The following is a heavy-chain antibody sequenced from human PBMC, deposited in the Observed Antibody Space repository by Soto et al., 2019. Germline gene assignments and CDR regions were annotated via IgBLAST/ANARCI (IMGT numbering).Heavy chain of an antibody. D-gene: IGHD4-17*01. CDR3: ARDADYGGSRGGMDV. J-gene: IGHJ6*02. CDR2: IYYSGST. V-gene: IGHV4-31*03. Sequence: QVRLEESGPGLVKPSETLSLICSVSGGSVNNANYFWNWIRHHPENGLEWIGYIYYSGSTRYNPSFKTRAGLSIDTSKNQSPLRLNSVTVADAAVYFCARDADYGGSRGGMDVWGRGTTVTVSS. CDR1: GGSVNNANYF.